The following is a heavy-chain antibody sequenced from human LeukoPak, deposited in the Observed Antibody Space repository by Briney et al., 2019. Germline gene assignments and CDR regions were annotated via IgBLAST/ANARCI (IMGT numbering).Heavy chain of an antibody. V-gene: IGHV3-21*01. J-gene: IGHJ1*01. CDR1: GFTFSSYS. CDR3: AREPLEQQLVRGYFQH. CDR2: ISSSSSYI. D-gene: IGHD6-13*01. Sequence: GGSLRLSCSASGFTFSSYSMNWVRHAPGKGLERVSSISSSSSYIYYADSVKGRFTISKDNAKNSLYLQMNSLRAEDTAVYYCAREPLEQQLVRGYFQHWGQGTLVTVSS.